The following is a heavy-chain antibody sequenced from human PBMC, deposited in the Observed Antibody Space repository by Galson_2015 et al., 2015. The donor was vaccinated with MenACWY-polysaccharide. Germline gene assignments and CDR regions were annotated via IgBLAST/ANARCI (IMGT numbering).Heavy chain of an antibody. J-gene: IGHJ4*02. CDR2: ISSSASYI. V-gene: IGHV3-21*01. CDR3: ARDTGGCDY. CDR1: GFSFSDYN. D-gene: IGHD3-10*01. Sequence: SLRLSCAASGFSFSDYNMNWVRQAPGKGLEWVSIISSSASYIYYADSVKGRFTISRDNAKNSLYLQMNSLRAEDTAIYYCARDTGGCDYWGQGTLVTVSS.